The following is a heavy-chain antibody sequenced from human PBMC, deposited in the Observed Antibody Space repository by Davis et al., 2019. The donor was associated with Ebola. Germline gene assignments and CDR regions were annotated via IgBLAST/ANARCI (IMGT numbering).Heavy chain of an antibody. CDR1: GFTFSSYW. J-gene: IGHJ4*02. CDR2: IYSGGST. CDR3: ARDIWD. Sequence: GESLKISCAASGFTFSSYWMSWVRQAPGKGLEWVSVIYSGGSTYYADSVKGRFTISRDNSKITLYLQMNSLRAEDTAVYYCARDIWDWGQGTLVTVSS. D-gene: IGHD3-16*01. V-gene: IGHV3-53*01.